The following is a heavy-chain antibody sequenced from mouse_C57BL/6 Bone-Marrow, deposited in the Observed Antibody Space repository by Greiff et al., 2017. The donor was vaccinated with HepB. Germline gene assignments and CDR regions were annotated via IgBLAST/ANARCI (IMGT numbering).Heavy chain of an antibody. CDR1: GYTFTDYY. D-gene: IGHD2-4*01. Sequence: QVHVKQSGAELVRPGASVKLSCKASGYTFTDYYINWVKQRPGQGLEWIARIYPGSGNTYYNEKFKGKATLTAEKSSSTAYMQLSSLTSEDSAVYFCARGGYYDYDWFAYWGQGTLVTVSA. CDR3: ARGGYYDYDWFAY. J-gene: IGHJ3*01. V-gene: IGHV1-76*01. CDR2: IYPGSGNT.